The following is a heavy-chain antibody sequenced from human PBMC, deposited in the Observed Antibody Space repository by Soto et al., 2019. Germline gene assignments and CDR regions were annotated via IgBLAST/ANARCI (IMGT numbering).Heavy chain of an antibody. J-gene: IGHJ6*02. Sequence: ETLSLTCTVSGGSISSYYWSWIRKPPGKGLEWIGYIYYSGSTNYNPSLKSRVTISVDTSKNQFSLKLSSVTAADTAVYYCARDLKATNSDPVYYYYYGMDVWGQGTTVTVSS. CDR1: GGSISSYY. CDR2: IYYSGST. D-gene: IGHD5-12*01. CDR3: ARDLKATNSDPVYYYYYGMDV. V-gene: IGHV4-59*01.